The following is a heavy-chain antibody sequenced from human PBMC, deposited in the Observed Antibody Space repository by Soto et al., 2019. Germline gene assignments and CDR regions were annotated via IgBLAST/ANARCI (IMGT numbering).Heavy chain of an antibody. J-gene: IGHJ6*03. CDR2: IIPILGIA. Sequence: SVKVSCKASAGTFSSYSVSWVRQAPGQGLEWMGRIIPILGIANYAQKFQGRVTITADKSTSTAYMELSSLRSEDTAVYYCASATIFGVVTPYMDVWGKGTTVTVSS. D-gene: IGHD3-3*01. V-gene: IGHV1-69*02. CDR3: ASATIFGVVTPYMDV. CDR1: AGTFSSYS.